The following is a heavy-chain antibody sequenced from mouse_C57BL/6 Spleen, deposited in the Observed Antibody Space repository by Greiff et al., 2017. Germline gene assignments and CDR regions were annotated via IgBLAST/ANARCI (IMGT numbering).Heavy chain of an antibody. D-gene: IGHD2-4*01. CDR1: GYTFTGYW. CDR3: ARRWDYDWFAY. CDR2: ILPGSGST. J-gene: IGHJ3*01. V-gene: IGHV1-9*01. Sequence: VKLQESGAELMKPGASVKLSCKATGYTFTGYWIEWVKQRPGHGLEWIGEILPGSGSTNYNEKFKGKATFTADTSSNTAYMQLSSLTTEDSAIYYCARRWDYDWFAYWGQGTLVTVSA.